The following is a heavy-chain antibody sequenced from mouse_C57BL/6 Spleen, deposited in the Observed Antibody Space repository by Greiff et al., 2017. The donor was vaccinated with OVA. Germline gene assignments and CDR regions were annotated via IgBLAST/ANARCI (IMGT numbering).Heavy chain of an antibody. V-gene: IGHV1-26*01. CDR1: GYTFTDYY. CDR2: INPNNGGT. CDR3: ARTTVVADYYAMDY. Sequence: VHVKQSGPELVKPGASVKISCKASGYTFTDYYMNWVKQSHGKSLEWIGDINPNNGGTSYNQKFKGKATLTVDKSSSTAYMELRSLTSEDSAVYYCARTTVVADYYAMDYWGQGTSVTVSS. D-gene: IGHD1-1*01. J-gene: IGHJ4*01.